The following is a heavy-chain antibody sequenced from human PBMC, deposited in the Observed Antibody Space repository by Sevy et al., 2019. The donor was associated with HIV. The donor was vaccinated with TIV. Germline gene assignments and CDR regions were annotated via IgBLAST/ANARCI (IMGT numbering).Heavy chain of an antibody. J-gene: IGHJ4*02. CDR2: IYHSGGT. V-gene: IGHV4-38-2*01. CDR1: GYSISSGYY. CDR3: ARAITVVTHTFDY. Sequence: SETLSLTCAVSGYSISSGYYWGWIRQPPGKGLEWIGSIYHSGGTYYNPSLKSRVTISVDTSKNQFSLKLSSVTAADTAVYYCARAITVVTHTFDYWGQGTLVTVSS. D-gene: IGHD2-21*02.